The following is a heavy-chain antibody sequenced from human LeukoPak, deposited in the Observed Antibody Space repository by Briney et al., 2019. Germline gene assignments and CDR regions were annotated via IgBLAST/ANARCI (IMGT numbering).Heavy chain of an antibody. CDR2: ISAYNGNT. D-gene: IGHD2-21*02. V-gene: IGHV1-18*01. J-gene: IGHJ4*02. CDR3: ARDSHIVVVTAIDY. Sequence: ASVEVSCKASGYTFTSYGISWVRQAPGQGLEWMGWISAYNGNTNYAQKLQGRVTMTTDTSTSTAYMELRSLRSDDTAVYYCARDSHIVVVTAIDYWGQGTLVTVSS. CDR1: GYTFTSYG.